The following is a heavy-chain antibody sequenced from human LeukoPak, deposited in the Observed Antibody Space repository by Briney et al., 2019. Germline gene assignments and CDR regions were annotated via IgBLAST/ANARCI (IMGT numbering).Heavy chain of an antibody. CDR1: GYTFTSYD. CDR2: MNPNSGNT. CDR3: ARGGTFHGQQPVDY. Sequence: ASVKVSCKASGYTFTSYDINWVRQATGQGLEWMGWMNPNSGNTGYAQKFQGRVTMTRNTSISTAYMELSSLRSEDTAVCYCARGGTFHGQQPVDYWGQGTLVTVSS. V-gene: IGHV1-8*01. D-gene: IGHD6-13*01. J-gene: IGHJ4*02.